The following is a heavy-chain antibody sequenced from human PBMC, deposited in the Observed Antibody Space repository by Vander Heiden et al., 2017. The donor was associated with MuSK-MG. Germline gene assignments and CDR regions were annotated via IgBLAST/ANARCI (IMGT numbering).Heavy chain of an antibody. Sequence: QVQLQESGPGLVKPSETLSLTCTVSGGSISSYYWSWIRQPPGKGLEWIGYIYYSGSTNYNPSLKSRVTISVDTSKNQFSLKLSSVTAADTAVYCCARGYYDFWSGHRGDAFDIWGQGTMVTVSS. CDR2: IYYSGST. CDR3: ARGYYDFWSGHRGDAFDI. D-gene: IGHD3-3*01. V-gene: IGHV4-59*01. J-gene: IGHJ3*02. CDR1: GGSISSYY.